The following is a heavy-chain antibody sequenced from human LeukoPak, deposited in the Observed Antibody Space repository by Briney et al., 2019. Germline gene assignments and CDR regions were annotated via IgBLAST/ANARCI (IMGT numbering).Heavy chain of an antibody. J-gene: IGHJ6*03. Sequence: ASVKVSCKASGYTFTSYGISWVRQAPGQGLEWMGWISAYNGNTNYAQKLQGRVTMTTDTSTSTAYMELRSLRSDDTAVYYCARGRVGLSYYYYYMDVWGKGTTVTVSS. V-gene: IGHV1-18*01. CDR2: ISAYNGNT. D-gene: IGHD2/OR15-2a*01. CDR1: GYTFTSYG. CDR3: ARGRVGLSYYYYYMDV.